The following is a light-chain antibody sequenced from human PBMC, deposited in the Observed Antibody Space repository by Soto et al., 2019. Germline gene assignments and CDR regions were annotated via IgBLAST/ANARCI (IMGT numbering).Light chain of an antibody. V-gene: IGKV3D-20*01. J-gene: IGKJ5*01. Sequence: EIVLSQSPATLSLSPGEGATLSCGASESVYSSYVAWYQQKPGLAPRLLIYDASNRATGIPDRFSGSGSGTDYTLTINRLAPEDFAAYYCPQYGSAPITFGQGTRLEIK. CDR1: ESVYSSY. CDR3: PQYGSAPIT. CDR2: DAS.